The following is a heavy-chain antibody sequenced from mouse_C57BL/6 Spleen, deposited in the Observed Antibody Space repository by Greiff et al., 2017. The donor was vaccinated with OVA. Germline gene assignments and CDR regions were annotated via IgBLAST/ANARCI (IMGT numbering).Heavy chain of an antibody. CDR2: IDPENGDT. Sequence: VQLKQSGAELVRPGASVKLSCTASGFNIKDDYMHWVKQRPEQGLEWIGWIDPENGDTEYASKFQGKATITADTSSNTAYLQLSSLTSEDTAVYYCTSYDYEAMDYWGQGTSVTVSS. D-gene: IGHD6-5*01. V-gene: IGHV14-4*01. CDR1: GFNIKDDY. CDR3: TSYDYEAMDY. J-gene: IGHJ4*01.